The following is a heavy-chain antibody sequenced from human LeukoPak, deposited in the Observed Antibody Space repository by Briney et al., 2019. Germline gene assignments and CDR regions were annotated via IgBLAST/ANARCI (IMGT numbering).Heavy chain of an antibody. Sequence: GGSLRLSCAASGFTFSNYGMAWVRQAPGKGLEWVSSVSGTGGTTYHADSVKGRLTISRDNSNNTLYLQMNSLRAEDTAVYYCVKDVLSVAVGSTHDYWGPGTLVTVSS. D-gene: IGHD2-21*01. CDR2: VSGTGGTT. V-gene: IGHV3-23*01. CDR1: GFTFSNYG. CDR3: VKDVLSVAVGSTHDY. J-gene: IGHJ4*02.